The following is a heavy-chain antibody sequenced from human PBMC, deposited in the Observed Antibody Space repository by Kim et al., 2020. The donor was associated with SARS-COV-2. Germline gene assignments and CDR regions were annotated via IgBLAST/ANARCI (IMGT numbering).Heavy chain of an antibody. CDR2: IYYSGTT. CDR1: GGSISSSSYY. V-gene: IGHV4-39*01. CDR3: ARQHRVAAAGTIDY. J-gene: IGHJ4*02. D-gene: IGHD6-13*01. Sequence: SETLSLTCTVSGGSISSSSYYWGWIRQPPGKGLEWIGSIYYSGTTYYNPSLNSRVTVSVDTSENQFSLKLSSVTAADTAVYYCARQHRVAAAGTIDYWGQGTLVSVSS.